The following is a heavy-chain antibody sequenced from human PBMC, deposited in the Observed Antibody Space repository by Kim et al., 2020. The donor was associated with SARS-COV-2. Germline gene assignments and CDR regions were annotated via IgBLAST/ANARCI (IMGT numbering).Heavy chain of an antibody. CDR3: AKDGSYSRDNWFDP. CDR2: ISWNSGSI. V-gene: IGHV3-9*01. Sequence: GGSLRLSCAASGFTFDDYAMHWVRQAPGKGLEWVSGISWNSGSIGYADSVKGRFTISRDNAKNSLYLQMNSLRAEDTALYYCAKDGSYSRDNWFDPWGQGTLVTVSS. J-gene: IGHJ5*02. D-gene: IGHD6-13*01. CDR1: GFTFDDYA.